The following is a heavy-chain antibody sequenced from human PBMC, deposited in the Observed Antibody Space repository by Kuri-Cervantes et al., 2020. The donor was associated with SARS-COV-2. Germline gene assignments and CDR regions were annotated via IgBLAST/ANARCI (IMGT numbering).Heavy chain of an antibody. V-gene: IGHV1-2*02. J-gene: IGHJ6*03. CDR1: GYTFSDYY. CDR2: VNPISGGT. D-gene: IGHD2-2*01. CDR3: ARVVVVPAAQAPYYYYYMDV. Sequence: ASVKVSCKASGYTFSDYYIHWVRQAPGQGLEWMGWVNPISGGTKFAQKFQGRVTMTRDTSITTAYMELSRLRSDDTAVYYCARVVVVPAAQAPYYYYYMDVWGKGTTVTVSS.